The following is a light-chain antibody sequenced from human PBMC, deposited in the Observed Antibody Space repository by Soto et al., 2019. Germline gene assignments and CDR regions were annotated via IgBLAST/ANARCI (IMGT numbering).Light chain of an antibody. J-gene: IGKJ1*01. CDR1: QSVSSSY. Sequence: EIVLTQSPGTLSLSPGERATLSCRASQSVSSSYLAWYQQKPGQAPRLLIYGASSRATGIPDRFSGSGSGTDFTLTISRLEPEDVAVYYRQQYGSSPSTFGQGTKVAVK. CDR3: QQYGSSPST. V-gene: IGKV3-20*01. CDR2: GAS.